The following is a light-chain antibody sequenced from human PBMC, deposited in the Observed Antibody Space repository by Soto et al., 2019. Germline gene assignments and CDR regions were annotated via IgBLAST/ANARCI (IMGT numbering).Light chain of an antibody. J-gene: IGKJ1*01. Sequence: DIQMTQSPSSLSASLGDTVTITCRASQSISTYVNWYQQKPGEAPKLLIYDASALTRGVPSSISGSGSGTKFTLTIASLQHDDFATYYCQQYETFSGTFGPGTKVDI. CDR3: QQYETFSGT. CDR2: DAS. CDR1: QSISTY. V-gene: IGKV1-5*01.